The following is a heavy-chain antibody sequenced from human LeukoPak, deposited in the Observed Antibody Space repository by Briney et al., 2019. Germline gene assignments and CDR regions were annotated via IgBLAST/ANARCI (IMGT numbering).Heavy chain of an antibody. Sequence: SVKVSCKASGGTFSSYAISWVRQAPRQGLEWMGGIIPIFGTANYAQKFQGRVTITTDESTSTAYMELSSLRSEDTAVYYCARDTGYRVPAMDVWGQGTTVTVSS. D-gene: IGHD5-18*01. CDR3: ARDTGYRVPAMDV. CDR2: IIPIFGTA. CDR1: GGTFSSYA. V-gene: IGHV1-69*05. J-gene: IGHJ6*02.